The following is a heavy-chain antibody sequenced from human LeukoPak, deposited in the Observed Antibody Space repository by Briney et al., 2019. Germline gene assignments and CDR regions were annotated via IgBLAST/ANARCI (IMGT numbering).Heavy chain of an antibody. J-gene: IGHJ4*02. CDR3: TRDSPSGRYQGGFDY. CDR2: IRSKAYGGTT. D-gene: IGHD6-19*01. Sequence: GSLLLSCTASGFTFGDYAMSWFRQAPGKGLEWVGFIRSKAYGGTTEYAASVKGRFTISRDDSKSIAYLQMNSLKTEDTAVYYCTRDSPSGRYQGGFDYWGQGTLVTVSS. CDR1: GFTFGDYA. V-gene: IGHV3-49*03.